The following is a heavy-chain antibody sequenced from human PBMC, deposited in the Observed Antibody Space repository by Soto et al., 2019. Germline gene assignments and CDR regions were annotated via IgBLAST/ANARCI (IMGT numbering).Heavy chain of an antibody. V-gene: IGHV4-59*01. CDR3: ARSGWVIGYYDFWSGTEANWFDP. CDR1: GGSISSYY. D-gene: IGHD3-3*01. CDR2: IYYSGST. J-gene: IGHJ5*02. Sequence: QVQLQESGPGLVKPSETLSLTCTVSGGSISSYYWSWIRQPPGKGLEWIGYIYYSGSTNYNPSLKSRVTISVDTSKNQFSLKLSSVTAADTAVYYCARSGWVIGYYDFWSGTEANWFDPWGQGTLVTVSS.